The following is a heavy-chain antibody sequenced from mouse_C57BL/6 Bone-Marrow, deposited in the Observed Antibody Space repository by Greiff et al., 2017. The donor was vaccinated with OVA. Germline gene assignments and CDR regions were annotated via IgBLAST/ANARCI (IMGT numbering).Heavy chain of an antibody. Sequence: QQSCKASGYTFTSYWMHWVKQRPGQGLEWIGEIDPSDSYTNYNQKFKGKSTLTVDKSSSTAYMQLSSLTSEDSAVYYCARSGYFDVWGTGTTVTVSS. CDR1: GYTFTSYW. V-gene: IGHV1-69*01. CDR2: IDPSDSYT. CDR3: ARSGYFDV. J-gene: IGHJ1*03.